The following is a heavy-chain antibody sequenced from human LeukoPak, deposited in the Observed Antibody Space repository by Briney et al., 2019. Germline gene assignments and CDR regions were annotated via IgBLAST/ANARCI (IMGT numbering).Heavy chain of an antibody. V-gene: IGHV3-7*03. CDR1: GFTFSSYW. CDR2: IKQDGSEK. Sequence: GGSLRLSCAASGFTFSSYWMSWVRQAPGKGLEWVANIKQDGSEKYYVDSVKGRFTISRDNAKNSLYLQMNSLRAEDTAVYYCAKGKDDSSGWYFFYWGQGTLVTASS. D-gene: IGHD6-19*01. J-gene: IGHJ4*02. CDR3: AKGKDDSSGWYFFY.